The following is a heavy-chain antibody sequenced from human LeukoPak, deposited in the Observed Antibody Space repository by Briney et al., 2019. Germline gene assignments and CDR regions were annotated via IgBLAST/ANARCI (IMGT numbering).Heavy chain of an antibody. CDR2: IIPIFGTA. D-gene: IGHD3-22*01. CDR1: GGTFSSYA. Sequence: GSSVKVSCKASGGTFSSYAISWVRQAPGQGLEWMGGIIPIFGTANYAQKFQGRVTITADESTSTAYMELSSLRSEDTAMYYCAREATYYYDSSGYYERYYFDYWGQGTLVTVSS. V-gene: IGHV1-69*01. J-gene: IGHJ4*02. CDR3: AREATYYYDSSGYYERYYFDY.